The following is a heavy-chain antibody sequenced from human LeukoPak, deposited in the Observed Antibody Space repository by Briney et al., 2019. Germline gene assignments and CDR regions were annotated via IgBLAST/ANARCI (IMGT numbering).Heavy chain of an antibody. CDR1: GFTFSSYS. CDR2: ISSSSSYI. J-gene: IGHJ3*02. CDR3: ASEYSSSYYAFDI. Sequence: GGSLRLSCAASGFTFSSYSMNWVRQAPGKGLEWVSSISSSSSYIYYADSVKGRFTISRDNAKNSLYLQMNSLRAEDTAVYYCASEYSSSYYAFDIWGQGTMVTVSS. D-gene: IGHD6-6*01. V-gene: IGHV3-21*01.